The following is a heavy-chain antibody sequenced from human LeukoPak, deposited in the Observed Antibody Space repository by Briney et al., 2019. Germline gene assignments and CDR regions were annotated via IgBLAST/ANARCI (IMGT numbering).Heavy chain of an antibody. J-gene: IGHJ6*03. CDR1: GVSISSYY. Sequence: SETLSLTCTVSGVSISSYYWSWLRQPAGKGLEWFGRIYTSGNTNYNPSLKSRVTISVEKSKNQFSLKLSSVAAADTAVYYCARVLVGANYYYYYMDVWGKGTTVTVSS. V-gene: IGHV4-4*07. CDR2: IYTSGNT. CDR3: ARVLVGANYYYYYMDV. D-gene: IGHD1-26*01.